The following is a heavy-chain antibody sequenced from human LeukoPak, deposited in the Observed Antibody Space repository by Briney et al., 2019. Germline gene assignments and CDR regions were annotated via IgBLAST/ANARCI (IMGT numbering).Heavy chain of an antibody. D-gene: IGHD3-22*01. V-gene: IGHV4-30-2*01. CDR3: ARHGYYYDTGGYYTKVSGAFDI. CDR2: IYHSGST. CDR1: GGSISSGSYS. Sequence: SETLSLTCAVSGGSISSGSYSWSWIRQPPGKGLEWIGYIYHSGSTYYNPSLKSRLTFLVDRSKNQFSLRLNSVTAADTAVYYCARHGYYYDTGGYYTKVSGAFDIWGQGTLVTVSS. J-gene: IGHJ3*02.